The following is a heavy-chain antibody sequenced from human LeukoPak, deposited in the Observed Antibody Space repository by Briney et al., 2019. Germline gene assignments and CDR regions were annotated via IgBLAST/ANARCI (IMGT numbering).Heavy chain of an antibody. Sequence: ASVKVSCKASGYTFTGYIMHWVRQAPGQGLEWMGWINPNSGGTNYAQKFQGRVTMTRDTSISTAYMELSRLRSDDTAVYYCARTSITIFGHDAFDIWGQGTMVTVSS. CDR1: GYTFTGYI. J-gene: IGHJ3*02. D-gene: IGHD3-3*01. CDR3: ARTSITIFGHDAFDI. V-gene: IGHV1-2*02. CDR2: INPNSGGT.